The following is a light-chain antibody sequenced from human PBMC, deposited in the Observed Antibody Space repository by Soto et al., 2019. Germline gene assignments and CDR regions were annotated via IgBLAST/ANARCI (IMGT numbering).Light chain of an antibody. Sequence: QSALTQPRSVSGSPGQSVTISCTGTSCDVGGYDYVSWYQQHPDKAPKLMIYDVSKRPSGVPDRFSGSKSGNTASLTISGLQAEDEADYYCYSYAGSSYVFGTGTKVTVL. J-gene: IGLJ1*01. CDR2: DVS. CDR1: SCDVGGYDY. V-gene: IGLV2-11*01. CDR3: YSYAGSSYV.